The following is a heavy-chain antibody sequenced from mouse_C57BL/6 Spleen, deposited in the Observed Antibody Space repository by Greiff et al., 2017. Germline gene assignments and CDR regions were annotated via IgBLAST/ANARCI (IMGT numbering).Heavy chain of an antibody. CDR2: INPNNGGT. D-gene: IGHD1-1*01. J-gene: IGHJ2*01. Sequence: VQLQQSGPELVKPGASVKIPCKASGYTFTDYNMDWVKQSHGKSLEWIGDINPNNGGTIYNQKFKGKATLTVDKSSSTAYMELRSLTSEDTAVYFCARLGYYVSREGENFDDWGQGTTLTVSS. V-gene: IGHV1-18*01. CDR3: ARLGYYVSREGENFDD. CDR1: GYTFTDYN.